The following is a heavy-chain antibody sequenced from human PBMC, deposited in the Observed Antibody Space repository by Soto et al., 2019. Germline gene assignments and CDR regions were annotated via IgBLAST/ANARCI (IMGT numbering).Heavy chain of an antibody. J-gene: IGHJ4*02. Sequence: EVQLLESGGGLVQPGGSLRLSCAASGFTLSSYAMSWVRQAPGKGLEWVSTISGSGGSTYYADSVRGRFTISRDKSENTLYPQMNSLRAEDTAVYYCAKDPGRSIGWYYWGQGTLVTVSS. D-gene: IGHD6-19*01. V-gene: IGHV3-23*01. CDR2: ISGSGGST. CDR1: GFTLSSYA. CDR3: AKDPGRSIGWYY.